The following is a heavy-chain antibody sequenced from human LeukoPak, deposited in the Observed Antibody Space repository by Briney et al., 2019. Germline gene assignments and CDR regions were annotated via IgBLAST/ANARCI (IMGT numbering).Heavy chain of an antibody. CDR1: GFTFSSYA. D-gene: IGHD3-22*01. Sequence: PGGSLRLSCAASGFTFSSYAMSWVRQAPGKGLEWVSAISGSGGSTYYADSVKGRFTISRDNSKNTLYLQMNGLRAEDTAVYYCAKVSGYYFGYFDYWGQGTLVTVSS. CDR2: ISGSGGST. V-gene: IGHV3-23*01. J-gene: IGHJ4*02. CDR3: AKVSGYYFGYFDY.